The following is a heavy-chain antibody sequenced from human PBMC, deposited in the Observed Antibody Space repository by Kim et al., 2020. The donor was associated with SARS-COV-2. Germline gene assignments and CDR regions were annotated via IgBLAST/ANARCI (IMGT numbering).Heavy chain of an antibody. J-gene: IGHJ4*02. CDR1: GFTLSFYW. CDR3: ARYCSGVTGDGQQSPFEY. CDR2: INQGGSGK. V-gene: IGHV3-7*01. D-gene: IGHD2-15*01. Sequence: GGSLRLFCAASGFTLSFYWMSWVRQAPGKGPEWVASINQGGSGKYYVDSVKGRFTVSRDDAKNSLSLEMNSLRAEDTAVYYCARYCSGVTGDGQQSPFEYGGQATLGTVFS.